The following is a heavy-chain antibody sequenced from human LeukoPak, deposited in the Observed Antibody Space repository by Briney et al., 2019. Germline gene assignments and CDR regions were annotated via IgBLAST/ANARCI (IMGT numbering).Heavy chain of an antibody. CDR1: GGSISSSSYY. D-gene: IGHD6-19*01. V-gene: IGHV4-39*01. Sequence: PSETLSLTCTVSGGSISSSSYYWGWIRQPPGKGLEWIGSIYYSGSTYYNPSLKSRVTISVDTSKTQFSLKLSSVTAADTAVYYCARGSGQWLVKGRMDYFDYWGQGTLVTVSS. J-gene: IGHJ4*02. CDR2: IYYSGST. CDR3: ARGSGQWLVKGRMDYFDY.